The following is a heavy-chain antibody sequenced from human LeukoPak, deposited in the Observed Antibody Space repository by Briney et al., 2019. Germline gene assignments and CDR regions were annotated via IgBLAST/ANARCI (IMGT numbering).Heavy chain of an antibody. CDR3: AKVLMIVVVSDY. D-gene: IGHD3-22*01. CDR2: ISGSGGST. CDR1: GFTFSSYA. J-gene: IGHJ4*02. Sequence: PGGSLRLSCAASGFTFSSYAVSWVRQAPGKGLEWVSAISGSGGSTYYADSVKGRFTISRDNSKNTLYLQMNSLRAEDTAVYYCAKVLMIVVVSDYWGQGTLVTVSS. V-gene: IGHV3-23*01.